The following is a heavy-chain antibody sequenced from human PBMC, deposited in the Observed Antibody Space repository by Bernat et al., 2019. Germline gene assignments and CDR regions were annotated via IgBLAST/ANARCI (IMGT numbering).Heavy chain of an antibody. CDR3: ARRPGYYFDY. D-gene: IGHD3-10*01. CDR2: FYYSGST. J-gene: IGHJ4*02. Sequence: QLQLQESGPGLVKPSETLSLTCTVPGGSISSSSYYWGWIRQPPGKGLEWIGSFYYSGSTYYNPYLKSRVTISVNTSKNQFSLMQSSVTAADTAVYYCARRPGYYFDYWGQGTLVTVSS. V-gene: IGHV4-39*01. CDR1: GGSISSSSYY.